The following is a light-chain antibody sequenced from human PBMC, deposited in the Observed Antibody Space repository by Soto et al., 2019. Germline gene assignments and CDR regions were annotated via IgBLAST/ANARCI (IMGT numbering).Light chain of an antibody. CDR2: AAS. V-gene: IGKV1-9*01. Sequence: DIQFTQSPYFLAASVGYRVTITCRASQGIRSYLAWYQQKPGKAPKLLIYAASTLQSGVPSRFSGSGSGKEFTLTISSLQPEDVATYYCQQLKSYAITYGQCTRLEIK. CDR3: QQLKSYAIT. J-gene: IGKJ5*01. CDR1: QGIRSY.